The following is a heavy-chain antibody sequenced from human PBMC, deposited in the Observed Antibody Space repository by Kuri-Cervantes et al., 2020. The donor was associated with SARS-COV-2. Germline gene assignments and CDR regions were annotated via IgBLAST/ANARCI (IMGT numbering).Heavy chain of an antibody. J-gene: IGHJ4*02. CDR2: IYWDDDK. CDR3: ARVTGTTSCQYCYFDY. Sequence: SGPTLVKPTQTLTLTCTFSGFSLSTSGMCVSWIRQPPGKALEWLALIYWDDDKRYGPSLKSRLTIIKDTSKNQVVLTMTNMDPVDTATYYCARVTGTTSCQYCYFDYWGQGTLVTVSS. V-gene: IGHV2-5*08. D-gene: IGHD1-7*01. CDR1: GFSLSTSGMC.